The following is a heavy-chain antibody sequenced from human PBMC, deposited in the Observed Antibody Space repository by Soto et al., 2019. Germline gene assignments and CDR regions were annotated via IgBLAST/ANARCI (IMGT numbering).Heavy chain of an antibody. CDR1: GFTFSSYG. CDR2: IWYDGSNK. V-gene: IGHV3-33*01. D-gene: IGHD3-3*01. CDR3: ARDRLPWSGDHAFDI. Sequence: QVQLVESGGGVVQPGRSLRLSCAASGFTFSSYGMHWVRQAPGKGLEWVAVIWYDGSNKYYADSVKGRFTISRDNSKNTLYLQMNSLRAEDTAVYYCARDRLPWSGDHAFDIWVQGTMVTVSS. J-gene: IGHJ3*02.